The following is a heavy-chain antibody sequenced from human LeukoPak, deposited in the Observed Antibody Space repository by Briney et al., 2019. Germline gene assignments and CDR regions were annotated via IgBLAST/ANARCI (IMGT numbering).Heavy chain of an antibody. CDR3: ARGPDVREYQLLYGMDV. J-gene: IGHJ6*02. Sequence: GGSLRLSCAASGFTLSSYGMHWVRQAPGKGLEWVAVIWYDGSNKYYADSVKGRFTISRDNSKNTLYLQMNSLRAEDTAVYYCARGPDVREYQLLYGMDVWGQGTTVTVSS. CDR2: IWYDGSNK. CDR1: GFTLSSYG. V-gene: IGHV3-33*01. D-gene: IGHD2-2*01.